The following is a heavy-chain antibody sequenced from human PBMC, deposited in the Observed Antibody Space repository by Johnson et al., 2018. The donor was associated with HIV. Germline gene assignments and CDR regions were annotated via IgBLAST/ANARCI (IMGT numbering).Heavy chain of an antibody. V-gene: IGHV3-30*04. Sequence: QVQLVESGGGLVQPGGSLRLSCAASGFTFSSYAMHWVRQAPGKGLEWVAVISYDGSNKYYADSVKGRFNISRDNSKNALYLQMSSLRAEDTAVYYCAKAPSMGADGFDIWGQGTMVTVSS. CDR3: AKAPSMGADGFDI. CDR2: ISYDGSNK. CDR1: GFTFSSYA. D-gene: IGHD3-16*01. J-gene: IGHJ3*02.